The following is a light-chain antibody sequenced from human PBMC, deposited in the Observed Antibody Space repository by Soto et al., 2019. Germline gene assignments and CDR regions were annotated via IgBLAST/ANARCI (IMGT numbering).Light chain of an antibody. CDR1: QSIGRNY. Sequence: EIVLTQSPGTLSVSPGERATLSCRASQSIGRNYLAWYQQKPGQAPRLLIYDASSRASGIPDRFSGSAPGTDFTLTISRLEPEDFAVYYCHQYASSPLTFGGGAKVETK. CDR2: DAS. CDR3: HQYASSPLT. J-gene: IGKJ4*01. V-gene: IGKV3-20*01.